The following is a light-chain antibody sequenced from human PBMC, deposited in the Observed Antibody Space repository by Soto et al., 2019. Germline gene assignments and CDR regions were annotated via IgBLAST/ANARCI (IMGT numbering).Light chain of an antibody. CDR1: QRLSASD. CDR2: GVS. J-gene: IGKJ5*01. CDR3: QQYGSSPLIT. Sequence: EILLTQSPGTLSLSPGQRATLSCRASQRLSASDMAGYQQKPGQAPKILIYGVSIRATGTPDRFSGSGSGADFTLTISRLEPEDFAVYHCQQYGSSPLITFGQGTRLESK. V-gene: IGKV3-20*01.